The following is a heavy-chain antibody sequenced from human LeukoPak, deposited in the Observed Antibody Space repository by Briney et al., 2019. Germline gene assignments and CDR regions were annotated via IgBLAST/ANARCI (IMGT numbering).Heavy chain of an antibody. Sequence: GGSLRLSCAASGFSVSDNYMSWVRQAPGKGLEWVSVIYIGGITSYADSVKGRFTISRDNSKNTLYLQINSLRAEDTAVYYCARGIAAAGTNWFDPWGQGTLVTVSS. D-gene: IGHD6-13*01. CDR3: ARGIAAAGTNWFDP. J-gene: IGHJ5*02. CDR2: IYIGGIT. CDR1: GFSVSDNY. V-gene: IGHV3-66*01.